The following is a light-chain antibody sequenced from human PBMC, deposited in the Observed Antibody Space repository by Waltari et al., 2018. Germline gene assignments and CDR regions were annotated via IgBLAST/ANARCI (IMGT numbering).Light chain of an antibody. V-gene: IGKV3-15*01. CDR3: QQYNNWLSLT. Sequence: ETVMTQSPATLSVSPGERATLSCRASQSVSTHLACYQQKHGQASRLLLYGVFPRATGIPARFSGSVSGTEFTLTISSLQSEDFAVYYCQQYNNWLSLTFGGGTKVEIK. CDR2: GVF. CDR1: QSVSTH. J-gene: IGKJ4*01.